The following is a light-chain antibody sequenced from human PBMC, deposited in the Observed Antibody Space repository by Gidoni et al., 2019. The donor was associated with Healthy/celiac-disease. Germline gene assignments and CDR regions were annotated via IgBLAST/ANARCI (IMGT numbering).Light chain of an antibody. Sequence: DIVMTQSPDSLAVSLGERATINCKSSQSVLYSSNNKNYLAWYQQKPGQPPKLLIYWASTRESGVPDRFSGSGSGTDFTLTISSLQAEDVAVYYCQQYYSQFTFGPGTKEDIK. CDR2: WAS. CDR1: QSVLYSSNNKNY. CDR3: QQYYSQFT. J-gene: IGKJ3*01. V-gene: IGKV4-1*01.